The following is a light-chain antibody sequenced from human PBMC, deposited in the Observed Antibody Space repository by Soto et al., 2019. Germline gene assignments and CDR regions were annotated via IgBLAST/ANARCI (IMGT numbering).Light chain of an antibody. Sequence: NFMLTQPHSVSESPGKTVTISCTGSSGSIASHYVQWYQQRPGSAPTTVIYENNQRPSGVPGRFSASIDSSSNSASLTISGLKTEDEADYYCQSYDSSNQVFGGGTKL. CDR1: SGSIASHY. CDR2: ENN. J-gene: IGLJ3*02. V-gene: IGLV6-57*02. CDR3: QSYDSSNQV.